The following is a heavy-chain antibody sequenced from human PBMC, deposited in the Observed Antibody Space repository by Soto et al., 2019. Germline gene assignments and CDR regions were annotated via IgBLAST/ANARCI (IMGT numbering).Heavy chain of an antibody. CDR2: INPKSVAT. Sequence: AAVKLSCQPSGYRFTGYGLHWVRQAPGKGLQWMGWINPKSVATDYAQKFQGRVTMTREMSTNTAYLALSGLRSAYTADDTAVNDCATSTDIGDHFVHDALDGGGR. D-gene: IGHD2-21*01. CDR3: VNDCATSTDIGDHFVHDALDG. J-gene: IGHJ2*01. V-gene: IGHV1-2*02. CDR1: GYRFTGYG.